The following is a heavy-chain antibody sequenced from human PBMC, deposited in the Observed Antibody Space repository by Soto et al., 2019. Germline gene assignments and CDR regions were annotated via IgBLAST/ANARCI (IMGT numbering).Heavy chain of an antibody. CDR3: ARGYSYGYMGEYYFDY. D-gene: IGHD5-18*01. Sequence: SPTLSLTCAISGDSVSSNSAAWNWIRQSPSRGLEWLGRTYYRSKWYNDYAVSVKSRITINPDTSKNQFSLQLNSVTPEDTAVYYCARGYSYGYMGEYYFDYWGQGTLVTVSS. J-gene: IGHJ4*02. V-gene: IGHV6-1*01. CDR2: TYYRSKWYN. CDR1: GDSVSSNSAA.